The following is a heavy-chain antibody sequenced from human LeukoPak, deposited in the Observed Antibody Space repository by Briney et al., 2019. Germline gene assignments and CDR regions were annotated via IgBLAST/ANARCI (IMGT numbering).Heavy chain of an antibody. D-gene: IGHD6-13*01. Sequence: GGSLRLSCAASGFTFSSYEMNWVRQAPGKGLEWVSYISSSGRTIYYADSVRGRFAISGDSAKSSLYLQMNGLRADDTAVYYRARGTQLNAFDIWGQGTMVTVSS. CDR1: GFTFSSYE. J-gene: IGHJ3*02. V-gene: IGHV3-48*03. CDR2: ISSSGRTI. CDR3: ARGTQLNAFDI.